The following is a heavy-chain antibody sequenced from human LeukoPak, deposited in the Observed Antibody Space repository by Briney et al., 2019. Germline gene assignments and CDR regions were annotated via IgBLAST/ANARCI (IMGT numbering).Heavy chain of an antibody. CDR1: GGTFSSYA. CDR2: IIPIFGTA. J-gene: IGHJ3*02. D-gene: IGHD3-10*01. V-gene: IGHV1-69*05. Sequence: SVKVSRKASGGTFSSYAISWVRQAPGQGLEWMGGIIPIFGTANYAQKFQGRVTMTTDTSTSTAYMELRSLRSDDTAVYYCATGVLLSAFDIWGQGTMVTVSS. CDR3: ATGVLLSAFDI.